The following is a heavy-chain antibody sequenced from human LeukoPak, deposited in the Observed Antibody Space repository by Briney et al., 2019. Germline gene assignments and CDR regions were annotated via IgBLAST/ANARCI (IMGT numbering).Heavy chain of an antibody. CDR2: IYHSGST. Sequence: PSETLSLTCSFSGYSISSGYYWGWIRHPPGKGLEWIGSIYHSGSTYYNPSLKSRVTISVDTSKNQFSLKLSSVNAADTAVYYCARSTVVNNLDYWGQGTLVTVSS. D-gene: IGHD2-21*01. V-gene: IGHV4-38-2*02. J-gene: IGHJ4*02. CDR3: ARSTVVNNLDY. CDR1: GYSISSGYY.